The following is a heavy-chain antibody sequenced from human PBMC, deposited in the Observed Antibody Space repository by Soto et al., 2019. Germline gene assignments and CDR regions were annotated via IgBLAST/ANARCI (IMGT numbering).Heavy chain of an antibody. D-gene: IGHD6-13*01. CDR3: THSRQQVPEDAFDI. CDR2: VYWNEDK. J-gene: IGHJ3*02. Sequence: SAPTLVNPTQTRTLTCTFSGFSLSTSVMNVGWIRRAPAKALEWLALVYWNEDKRYSPSLKSRLTITKDSSKNEVVLTMTNIDPGDTGTYYCTHSRQQVPEDAFDIWGQGTMVTVSS. V-gene: IGHV2-5*01. CDR1: GFSLSTSVMN.